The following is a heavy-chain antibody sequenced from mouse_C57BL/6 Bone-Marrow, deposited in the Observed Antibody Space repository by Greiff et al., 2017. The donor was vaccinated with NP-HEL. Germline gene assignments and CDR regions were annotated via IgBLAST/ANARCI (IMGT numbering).Heavy chain of an antibody. J-gene: IGHJ4*01. CDR3: ERMEGYAMDY. Sequence: QVQLQQPGAELVRPGSSVQLSCKASGYTFTSYWMHSVKQRPIQGLEWIGNIDPSDSEPHYNQKFKDKATLTVAKSSSTAYMMISSLTSEDSTVYYCERMEGYAMDYEGQGTSDSGCS. CDR1: GYTFTSYW. V-gene: IGHV1-52*01. CDR2: IDPSDSEP.